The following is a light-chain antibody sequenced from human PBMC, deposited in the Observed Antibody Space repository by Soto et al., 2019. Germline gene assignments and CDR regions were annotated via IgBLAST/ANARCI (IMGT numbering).Light chain of an antibody. CDR1: NSNLGAGYD. V-gene: IGLV1-40*01. Sequence: QAVVTQPPSVSGVPGQRVTISCTGNNSNLGAGYDVHWYQQLPGAAPKLFVFGNRNRPSGVPERFSGSKSGTSASLDITGLQSEDEADYYCQAYDYSLTACVFGGGTKLTVL. CDR2: GNR. J-gene: IGLJ3*02. CDR3: QAYDYSLTACV.